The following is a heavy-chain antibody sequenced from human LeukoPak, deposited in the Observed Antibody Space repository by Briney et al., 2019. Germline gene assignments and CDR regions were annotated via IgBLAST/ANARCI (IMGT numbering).Heavy chain of an antibody. CDR1: GFTFSSYE. CDR2: ISISGSTI. D-gene: IGHD3-10*01. Sequence: PGGSLRLSCAASGFTFSSYEMNWVRQAPGKGLEWVSFISISGSTIYYADSVKGRFTISRDNAKNSLYLQMNSLRVEDTAVYYCARDHYYGSGSYPLYWGQGALVTVSS. CDR3: ARDHYYGSGSYPLY. J-gene: IGHJ4*02. V-gene: IGHV3-48*03.